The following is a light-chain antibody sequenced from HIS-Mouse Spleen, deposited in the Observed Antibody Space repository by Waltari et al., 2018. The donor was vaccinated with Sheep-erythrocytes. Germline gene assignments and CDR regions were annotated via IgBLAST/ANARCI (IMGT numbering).Light chain of an antibody. Sequence: QSALTQPRSVSGSPGQSVPISCTGTSSDVVGYNYVSWYQQHPAKAPKLMIYDVSKRPSGVPDRFSGSKSGNTASLTISGLQAEDEADYYCCSYAGSYNHVFATGTKVTVL. J-gene: IGLJ1*01. V-gene: IGLV2-11*01. CDR1: SSDVVGYNY. CDR2: DVS. CDR3: CSYAGSYNHV.